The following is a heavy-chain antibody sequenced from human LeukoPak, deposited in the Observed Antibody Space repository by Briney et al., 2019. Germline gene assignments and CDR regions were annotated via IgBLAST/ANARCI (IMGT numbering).Heavy chain of an antibody. Sequence: GGSLRLSCAASGFAFSSYSMNWVRQAPGRGLEWVAYITSISNRIHYADSVKGRFTISRDNAKSALYLQMNSLRDEDTAVYYCTRDPHALDFWGQGTLVTVSS. CDR1: GFAFSSYS. CDR2: ITSISNRI. V-gene: IGHV3-48*02. J-gene: IGHJ4*02. CDR3: TRDPHALDF.